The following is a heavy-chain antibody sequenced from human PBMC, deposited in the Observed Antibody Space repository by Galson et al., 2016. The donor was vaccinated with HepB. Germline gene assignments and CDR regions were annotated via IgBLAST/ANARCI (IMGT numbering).Heavy chain of an antibody. J-gene: IGHJ4*02. D-gene: IGHD3-16*01. Sequence: SLRLSCAASGFTFSTYGIHWVRQAPGKGLEWVAVISDDGSTKNYADSVKGRFAISRDNSKHTLYLQMNSLRTEYTAVYFCAKGLGVDSWGQGTLVTVSS. CDR1: GFTFSTYG. V-gene: IGHV3-30*18. CDR3: AKGLGVDS. CDR2: ISDDGSTK.